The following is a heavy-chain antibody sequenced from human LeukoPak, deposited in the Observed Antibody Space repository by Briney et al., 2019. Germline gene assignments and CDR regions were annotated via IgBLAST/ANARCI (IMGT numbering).Heavy chain of an antibody. CDR1: GFTFSSYS. Sequence: GSLRLSCAASGFTFSSYSMNWVRQAPGKGLEWVSSISSSSSYIYYADSVKGRFTISRDNSKNTLYLQMNSLRAEDTAVYYCAKDEVVVVAATLYDYWGQGTLVTVSS. J-gene: IGHJ4*02. CDR3: AKDEVVVVAATLYDY. D-gene: IGHD2-15*01. CDR2: ISSSSSYI. V-gene: IGHV3-21*04.